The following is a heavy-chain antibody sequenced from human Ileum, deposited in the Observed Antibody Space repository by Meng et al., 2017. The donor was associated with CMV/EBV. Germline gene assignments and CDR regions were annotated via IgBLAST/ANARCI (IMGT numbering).Heavy chain of an antibody. CDR2: IYHSGST. CDR3: ATTYGP. Sequence: SETLSLTCTVSGYSISSGYYWGWIRQPPGKGLEWIGSIYHSGSTYYNPSLKSRVTISIDTSKNQFSLKLSSVTAADTAVYYCATTYGPWGQGTLVTVS. J-gene: IGHJ5*02. CDR1: GYSISSGYY. D-gene: IGHD2-21*01. V-gene: IGHV4-38-2*02.